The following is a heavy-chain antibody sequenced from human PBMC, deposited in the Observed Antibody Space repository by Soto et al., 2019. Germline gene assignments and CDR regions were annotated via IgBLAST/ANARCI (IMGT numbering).Heavy chain of an antibody. Sequence: EVQLVESGGGLVQPGRSLRLSCVASGFTFDDYVMHWVRQVPGKGLEWVSGISWNSGNIDYADSVKGRFTISRDNAMNSLYLQMNSLRPEDTALYSCARCLSAVPSYLDYLGQGTLVTVSS. CDR2: ISWNSGNI. D-gene: IGHD3-10*02. J-gene: IGHJ4*02. CDR3: ARCLSAVPSYLDY. CDR1: GFTFDDYV. V-gene: IGHV3-9*01.